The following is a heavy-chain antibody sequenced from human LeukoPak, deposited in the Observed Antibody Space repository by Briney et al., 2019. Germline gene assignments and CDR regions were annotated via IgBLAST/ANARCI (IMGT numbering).Heavy chain of an antibody. V-gene: IGHV4-59*06. CDR3: AGTAWYFDC. D-gene: IGHD6-25*01. J-gene: IGHJ4*02. CDR2: IYYSGIT. CDR1: GGSISSYY. Sequence: SETLSLTCTVSGGSISSYYWSWIRQPPGKGLEWIGYIYYSGITYYNPSLKSRVTISVDTSKNQFSLKLSSVTAADTAVYYCAGTAWYFDCWGQGTLVTVSS.